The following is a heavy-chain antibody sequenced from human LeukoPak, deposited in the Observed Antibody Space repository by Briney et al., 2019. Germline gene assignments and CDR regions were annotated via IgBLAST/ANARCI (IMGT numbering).Heavy chain of an antibody. V-gene: IGHV3-48*01. CDR1: GFTFSTYN. Sequence: GGSLRLSCAASGFTFSTYNMNWVRQAPGKGLEWVSYISSSSSTIYYADSVKGRFTVSRDNAKNSLYLQMNSLRAEDTAIYYCARGLHSRLYDSSVYYPYWGQGTLVTVSS. CDR2: ISSSSSTI. J-gene: IGHJ4*02. D-gene: IGHD3-22*01. CDR3: ARGLHSRLYDSSVYYPY.